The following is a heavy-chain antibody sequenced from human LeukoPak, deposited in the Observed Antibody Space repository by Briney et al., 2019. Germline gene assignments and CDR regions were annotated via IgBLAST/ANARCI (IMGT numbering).Heavy chain of an antibody. CDR1: GFTFSSYG. CDR2: ISYDGSNK. Sequence: PGRSLRLSCAASGFTFSSYGMHWVRQAPGKGLEWVAVISYDGSNKYYADSVKGRFTISRDNSKNTLYLQMNSLRAEDTAVYYCAKNPQRLFGVVILFDYWGQGTLVTVSS. J-gene: IGHJ4*02. CDR3: AKNPQRLFGVVILFDY. D-gene: IGHD3-3*01. V-gene: IGHV3-30*18.